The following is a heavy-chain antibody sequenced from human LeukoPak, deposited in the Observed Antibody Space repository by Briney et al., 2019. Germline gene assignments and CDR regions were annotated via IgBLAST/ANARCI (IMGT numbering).Heavy chain of an antibody. V-gene: IGHV1-8*03. CDR2: MNPNSGNT. CDR3: ARLPMAARRILAFDY. CDR1: GYTFTCYD. Sequence: ASVKLSCKASGYTFTCYDINWVRQATGQGLEWMGWMNPNSGNTGYAQKFQGRVTITRNTSISTAYMELSSLRSEDTAVYYCARLPMAARRILAFDYWGQGTLVTVSS. D-gene: IGHD6-6*01. J-gene: IGHJ4*02.